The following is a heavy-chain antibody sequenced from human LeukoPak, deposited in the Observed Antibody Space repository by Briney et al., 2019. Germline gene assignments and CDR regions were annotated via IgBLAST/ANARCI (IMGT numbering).Heavy chain of an antibody. J-gene: IGHJ4*02. D-gene: IGHD3-22*01. CDR3: ARPTTYYYDSSGLDY. CDR2: ISSSGSTI. Sequence: GGSLRLSCAASGFTFSDYYMSWIRQAPGKGLEWVSYISSSGSTIYYAASVKGRFTISRDNAKNSLYLQMNSLRAEDTAVYYCARPTTYYYDSSGLDYWGQGTLVTVSS. CDR1: GFTFSDYY. V-gene: IGHV3-11*01.